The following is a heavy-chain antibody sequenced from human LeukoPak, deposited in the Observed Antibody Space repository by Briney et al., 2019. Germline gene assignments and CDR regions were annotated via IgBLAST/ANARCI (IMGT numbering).Heavy chain of an antibody. CDR3: ARGNYVWDYSYYYMDV. J-gene: IGHJ6*03. Sequence: SETLSLACTVSGVSVSSSSYYWVWIRQPPGKGLEWIGSIYYGGSTYYNPSLKSRVTTSVDTSRTQFSLQLSSVTAADTAVYYCARGNYVWDYSYYYMDVWGKGTTVTVSS. CDR2: IYYGGST. D-gene: IGHD3-16*01. V-gene: IGHV4-39*07. CDR1: GVSVSSSSYY.